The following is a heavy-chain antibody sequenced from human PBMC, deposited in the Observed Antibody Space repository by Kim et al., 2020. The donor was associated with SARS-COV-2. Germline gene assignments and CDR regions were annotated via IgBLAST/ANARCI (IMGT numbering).Heavy chain of an antibody. Sequence: SETLSLTCTVSGAPISSYYWVWVRQPPGKGLEWMATFFRSGSTSSNPSLKSRVTISADTSNHQFSLQLSSVTAADTAVYSCASWDYSDNAGLVHWGQGTAVTVSS. J-gene: IGHJ4*02. D-gene: IGHD4-4*01. V-gene: IGHV4-59*13. CDR2: FFRSGST. CDR3: ASWDYSDNAGLVH. CDR1: GAPISSYY.